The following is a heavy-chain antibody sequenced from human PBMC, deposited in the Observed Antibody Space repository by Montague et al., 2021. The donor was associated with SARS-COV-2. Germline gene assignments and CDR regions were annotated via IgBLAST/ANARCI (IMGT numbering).Heavy chain of an antibody. CDR3: AKDSYYYGLGYGMDV. CDR1: GFTFSNSA. CDR2: SSGSDGGT. J-gene: IGHJ6*02. Sequence: SLRLSCAASGFTFSNSAMNWVRQAAGKGLEWVSGSSGSDGGTHYADSVKGRFTISRDNSKNVLYLQMNSLRAEDTALYYCAKDSYYYGLGYGMDVWGQGTTVTVSS. V-gene: IGHV3-23*01. D-gene: IGHD3-10*01.